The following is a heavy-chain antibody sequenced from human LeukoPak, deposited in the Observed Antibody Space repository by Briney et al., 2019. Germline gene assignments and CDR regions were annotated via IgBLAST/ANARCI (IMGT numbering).Heavy chain of an antibody. V-gene: IGHV3-74*03. CDR2: ISPDATNS. Sequence: PGESLRLSCAASGFTFSVYYMFWVRQAPGKGLVWVSNISPDATNSKYADFVEGRFTISRDNAKNSLYLQMNSLRAEDTAIYYCARDKTGTTGIDYWGQGTLVTVSS. J-gene: IGHJ4*02. CDR1: GFTFSVYY. D-gene: IGHD1-1*01. CDR3: ARDKTGTTGIDY.